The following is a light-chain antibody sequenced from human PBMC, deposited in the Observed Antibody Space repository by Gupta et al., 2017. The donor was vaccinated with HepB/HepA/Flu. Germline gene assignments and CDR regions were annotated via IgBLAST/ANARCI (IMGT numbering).Light chain of an antibody. J-gene: IGKJ3*01. CDR1: QSISSY. CDR2: AAS. V-gene: IGKV1-39*01. CDR3: QQSYSTLT. Sequence: DIQMTQSPSSLSASGGDRVTITCRASQSISSYLNWYQQKPGKAPKLLIYAASSLQSGVPSRFSGSGSGTDFTLTISSLQPEDFATYYCQQSYSTLTFGPWTKVDIK.